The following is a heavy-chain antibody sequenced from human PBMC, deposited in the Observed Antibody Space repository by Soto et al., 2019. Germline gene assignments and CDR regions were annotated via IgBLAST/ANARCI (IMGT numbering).Heavy chain of an antibody. V-gene: IGHV4-31*03. J-gene: IGHJ4*02. CDR2: IYYSGST. D-gene: IGHD1-26*01. Sequence: SETLSLTCTVSGGSISSGGYYWSWIRQHPGKGPEWIGYIYYSGSTYYNPSLKSRVTISVDTSKNQFSLKLSSVTAADTAVYYCARARRRGSYGDTADYWGQGTLVTVSS. CDR1: GGSISSGGYY. CDR3: ARARRRGSYGDTADY.